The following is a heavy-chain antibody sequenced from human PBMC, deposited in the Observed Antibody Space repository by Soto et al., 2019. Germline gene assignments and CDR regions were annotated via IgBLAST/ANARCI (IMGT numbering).Heavy chain of an antibody. D-gene: IGHD1-1*01. Sequence: SETLSLTCAVYGGSFSGYYWSWVRQPPGKGLEWIGEINHSGSTNYNPSLKSRVTISVDTSKNQFSLKLSSVTAADTAVYYCARGYNWNDEFDYWGQGTLVTVSS. CDR2: INHSGST. J-gene: IGHJ4*02. V-gene: IGHV4-34*01. CDR1: GGSFSGYY. CDR3: ARGYNWNDEFDY.